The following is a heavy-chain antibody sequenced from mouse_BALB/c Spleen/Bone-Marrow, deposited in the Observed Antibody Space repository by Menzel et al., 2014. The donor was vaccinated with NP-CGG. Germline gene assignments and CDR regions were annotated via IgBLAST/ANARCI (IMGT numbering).Heavy chain of an antibody. V-gene: IGHV14-3*02. D-gene: IGHD1-1*01. Sequence: VQLKDSGAELVKPGASVKLSCTASGFNIKDTYMHWVKQRPEQGLEWIGRIDPANGNTKYDPKFQGKATITADTSSNTAYLQLSSLTSEDTAVYYCAAYYYGSNYGFAYWGQGTLVTVSA. J-gene: IGHJ3*01. CDR1: GFNIKDTY. CDR2: IDPANGNT. CDR3: AAYYYGSNYGFAY.